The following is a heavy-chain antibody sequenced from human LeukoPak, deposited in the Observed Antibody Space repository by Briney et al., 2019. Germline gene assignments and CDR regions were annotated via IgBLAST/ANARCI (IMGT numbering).Heavy chain of an antibody. CDR3: AGSDSSGYYPDY. CDR2: IYDSGST. J-gene: IGHJ4*02. V-gene: IGHV4-39*01. Sequence: SETLSLTCSVSGGSISSSIYYWGWIRQPPGKGLEWIGSIYDSGSTYYNPSLKSRVTIYVDTSKNQFSLKLSSVTAADTAVYYCAGSDSSGYYPDYWGQGTLVTVSS. D-gene: IGHD3-22*01. CDR1: GGSISSSIYY.